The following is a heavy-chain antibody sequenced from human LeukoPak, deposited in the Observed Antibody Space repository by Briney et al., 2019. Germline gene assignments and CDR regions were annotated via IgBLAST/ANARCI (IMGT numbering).Heavy chain of an antibody. CDR3: VTYNWEYEADF. D-gene: IGHD1-20*01. CDR1: GFTFSKYW. CDR2: INGDGRNT. V-gene: IGHV3-74*01. J-gene: IGHJ4*02. Sequence: GGSLRLSCAASGFTFSKYWMYWVRQVPGKGLVWVSRINGDGRNTNYADSVKGRFTISRDNAKNTLYLQMNSLRAEDTATYCCVTYNWEYEADFWGQGTLVTVSS.